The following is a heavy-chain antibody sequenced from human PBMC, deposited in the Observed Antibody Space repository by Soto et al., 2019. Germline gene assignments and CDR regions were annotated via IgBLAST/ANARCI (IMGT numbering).Heavy chain of an antibody. CDR1: GDSISSVDYF. CDR3: ARGRYCLTGRCFPNWFDS. J-gene: IGHJ5*01. D-gene: IGHD2-15*01. V-gene: IGHV4-30-4*01. CDR2: IYKSATT. Sequence: PSETLSLTCSVSGDSISSVDYFWAWIRQPPGHALEYIGYIYKSATTYYNPSFESRVAISLDTSKSQFSLNVTSVTAADAAVYFCARGRYCLTGRCFPNWFDSWGQGTRVTVSS.